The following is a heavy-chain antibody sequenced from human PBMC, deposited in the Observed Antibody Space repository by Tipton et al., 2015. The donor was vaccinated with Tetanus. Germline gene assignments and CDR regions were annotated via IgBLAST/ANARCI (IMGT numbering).Heavy chain of an antibody. J-gene: IGHJ3*02. CDR2: IIPILGIA. CDR1: GGTFSSYA. D-gene: IGHD3-16*02. CDR3: ARDYDYVWGSYRLQNSSAFDI. Sequence: QVQLVQSGAEVKKPGSSVKVSCKASGGTFSSYAISWVRQAPGQGLEWMGRIIPILGIANYAQKFQGRVTITADKSTSTAYMELSSLRSEDTAVYYCARDYDYVWGSYRLQNSSAFDIWGQGTMVTVSS. V-gene: IGHV1-69*09.